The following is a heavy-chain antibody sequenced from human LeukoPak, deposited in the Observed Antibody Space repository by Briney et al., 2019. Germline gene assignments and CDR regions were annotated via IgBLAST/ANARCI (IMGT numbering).Heavy chain of an antibody. Sequence: SETLSLTCTVSGGSISSSSYYWGWIRQPPGKGLEWIGSIYYSGSTYYNPSLKSRVTISVDTSKNQFSLKLSSVTAADTAVYYCARGDPWFVVVITRKYYFHYWGQGTLVTVSS. CDR1: GGSISSSSYY. CDR3: ARGDPWFVVVITRKYYFHY. J-gene: IGHJ4*02. D-gene: IGHD3-22*01. CDR2: IYYSGST. V-gene: IGHV4-39*01.